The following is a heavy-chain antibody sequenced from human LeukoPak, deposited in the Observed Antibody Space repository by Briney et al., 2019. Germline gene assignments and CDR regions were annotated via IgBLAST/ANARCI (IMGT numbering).Heavy chain of an antibody. Sequence: GGSLRLSCAASGFTFSSYSMSWIRQAPGKGLEWVSYISSSGSTIYYADSVKGRFTISRDNAKNSLYLQMNSLRAEDTAVYYCARDLYYDSSGYYLGYWGQGTLVTVSS. CDR1: GFTFSSYS. CDR3: ARDLYYDSSGYYLGY. D-gene: IGHD3-22*01. J-gene: IGHJ4*02. V-gene: IGHV3-48*04. CDR2: ISSSGSTI.